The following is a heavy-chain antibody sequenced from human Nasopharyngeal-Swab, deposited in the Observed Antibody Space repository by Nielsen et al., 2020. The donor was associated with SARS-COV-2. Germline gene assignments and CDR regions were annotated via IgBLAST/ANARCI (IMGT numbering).Heavy chain of an antibody. Sequence: LRLSCTVSGVSITSQYWSWIRQPPGKGLEWIGYISQNSGTSYNPSLKSRVTIFMDTSKNQFSLRLRSVSAADTAVYSCAKEGATGWFDPWGQGTLVTVSS. J-gene: IGHJ5*02. CDR2: ISQNSGT. V-gene: IGHV4-59*11. CDR3: AKEGATGWFDP. CDR1: GVSITSQY.